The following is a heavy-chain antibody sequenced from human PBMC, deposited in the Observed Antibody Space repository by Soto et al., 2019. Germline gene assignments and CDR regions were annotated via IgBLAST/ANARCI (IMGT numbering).Heavy chain of an antibody. CDR1: GGSISSSSYY. J-gene: IGHJ5*02. Sequence: SETLSLTCTVSGGSISSSSYYWGWIRQPPGKGLEWIGSIYYSGSTYYNPSLKSRVTISVDTSKNQFSLKLSSVTAADTAVYYCARQVGSGWYVIWFDPWGQGTLVTVSS. D-gene: IGHD6-19*01. CDR3: ARQVGSGWYVIWFDP. CDR2: IYYSGST. V-gene: IGHV4-39*01.